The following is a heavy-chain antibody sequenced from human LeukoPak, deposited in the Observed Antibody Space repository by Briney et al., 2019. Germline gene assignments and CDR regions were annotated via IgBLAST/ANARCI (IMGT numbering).Heavy chain of an antibody. V-gene: IGHV3-7*03. CDR3: ARGGGLDV. CDR1: GFTFSSYW. Sequence: GGSLRLSCEASGFTFSSYWMNWARQAPGKGLEWVASINHNGNVNYYVDSVKGRFTISRDNAKNSLYLQMSNLRAEDTAVYFCARGGGLDVWGQGATVTVSS. D-gene: IGHD3-16*01. CDR2: INHNGNVN. J-gene: IGHJ6*02.